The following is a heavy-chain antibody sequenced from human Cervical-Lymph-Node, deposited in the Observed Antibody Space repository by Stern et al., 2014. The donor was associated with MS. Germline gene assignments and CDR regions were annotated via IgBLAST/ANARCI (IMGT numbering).Heavy chain of an antibody. CDR2: IHPVDSDT. CDR3: ARHNAAGTGFDY. V-gene: IGHV5-51*01. CDR1: ECSFTSYW. Sequence: EVQLVESGAEVKKPGESLKISCQGSECSFTSYWIGWVRQMPGKGLEWMGIIHPVDSDTRYSPSFQGQVTISADKSIRTAYLQWSSLKSSDTAMYYCARHNAAGTGFDYWGQGTLVTVSS. D-gene: IGHD6-13*01. J-gene: IGHJ4*02.